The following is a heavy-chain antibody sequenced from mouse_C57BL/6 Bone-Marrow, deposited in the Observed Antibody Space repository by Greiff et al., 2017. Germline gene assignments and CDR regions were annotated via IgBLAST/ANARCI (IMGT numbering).Heavy chain of an antibody. V-gene: IGHV1-52*01. CDR2: INPSDSET. J-gene: IGHJ2*01. CDR1: GYTFTSYW. CDR3: ARSKGYTVELDY. Sequence: QVQLQQPMTEIVRLGSSVKMSCQASGYTFTSYWMHWVKQRPIPGLECIGNINPSDSETHYNKKFKDKATLTVDKSSSTAYMQLSSLTSEDSAVYYYARSKGYTVELDYWGQGTTLTVSS. D-gene: IGHD1-1*01.